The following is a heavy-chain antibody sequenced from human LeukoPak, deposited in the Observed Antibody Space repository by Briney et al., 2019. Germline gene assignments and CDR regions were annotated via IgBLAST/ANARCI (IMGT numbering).Heavy chain of an antibody. CDR3: ARARSYDNKYSYGF. V-gene: IGHV4-59*01. CDR2: IYYSGST. J-gene: IGHJ3*01. Sequence: AQTLSLTCTVSGGSLSSYYWSWVRQPPGKVREWVGYIYYSGSTNYNPTHKSRVTISVDTSKNQFSLKLSSVTAADTAVYYCARARSYDNKYSYGFWGQGTMVTVSS. D-gene: IGHD5-18*01. CDR1: GGSLSSYY.